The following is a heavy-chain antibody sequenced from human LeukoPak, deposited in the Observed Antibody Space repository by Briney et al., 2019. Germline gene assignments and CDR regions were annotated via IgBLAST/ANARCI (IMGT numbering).Heavy chain of an antibody. CDR3: ARDHNYAFDN. Sequence: GGSLRLSCAASGFTFSDYYMSWIRQAPGKGLEWVSYIRISGSTTYYADSVKGRFTISRDNAKNSLYLQMNSLRVEDTAVYYCARDHNYAFDNWGQGTLVSVAS. CDR2: IRISGSTT. CDR1: GFTFSDYY. D-gene: IGHD1-1*01. V-gene: IGHV3-11*04. J-gene: IGHJ4*02.